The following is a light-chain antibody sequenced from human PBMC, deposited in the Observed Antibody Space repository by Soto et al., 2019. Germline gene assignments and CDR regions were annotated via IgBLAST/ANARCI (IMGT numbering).Light chain of an antibody. CDR2: WAS. V-gene: IGKV4-1*01. CDR3: QQYESTPPT. J-gene: IGKJ2*01. CDR1: QSVLYSCNNKNY. Sequence: DIVMTQSPDSLAVSLGERDTINCKSSQSVLYSCNNKNYLAWYQQRPGQPPKLLIYWASTRESGVPDRFSGSGSGIDFTLTITSLQAEDVEVYYCQQYESTPPTFGQGTKLEIK.